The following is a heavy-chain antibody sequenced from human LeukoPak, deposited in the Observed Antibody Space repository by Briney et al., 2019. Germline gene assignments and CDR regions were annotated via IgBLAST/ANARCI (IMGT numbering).Heavy chain of an antibody. J-gene: IGHJ4*02. V-gene: IGHV3-48*01. Sequence: GGSLRLSCAGSGFTFSSQSMNWVRQAPGKGLEWVSYISSSSSTIYYADSVKGRFTISRDNAKNSLYLQMNSLRAEDTAVYYCARGYYANYIDYWGQGTLVTVSS. D-gene: IGHD1-26*01. CDR3: ARGYYANYIDY. CDR1: GFTFSSQS. CDR2: ISSSSSTI.